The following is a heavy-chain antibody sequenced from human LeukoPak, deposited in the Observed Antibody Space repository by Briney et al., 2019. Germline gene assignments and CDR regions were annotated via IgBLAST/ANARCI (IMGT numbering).Heavy chain of an antibody. Sequence: PGESLQISCQGFGYSFTNYWIGWVRQMPGKGLEWMGIVYPGDSDTRYSPSFQGQVTISADKSISTAFLQWSSLKASDTAVYYCARPGVGAKSFVDYWGQGTLVTVSS. CDR3: ARPGVGAKSFVDY. CDR2: VYPGDSDT. D-gene: IGHD1-26*01. V-gene: IGHV5-51*01. J-gene: IGHJ4*02. CDR1: GYSFTNYW.